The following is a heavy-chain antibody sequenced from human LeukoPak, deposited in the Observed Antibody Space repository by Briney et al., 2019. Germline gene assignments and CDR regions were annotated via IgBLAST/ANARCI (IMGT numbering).Heavy chain of an antibody. CDR3: ARGFGYYYDTLD. CDR1: GGYFSGYY. Sequence: PSETLSLTCSVYGGYFSGYYWSWIRQPPGKGLGLIGEINHSGSTNYNPSLKSRATLSVDTPKNQFPLKLSSVTAADTAVYYCARGFGYYYDTLDWGQGTLVTVSS. J-gene: IGHJ4*02. V-gene: IGHV4-34*01. CDR2: INHSGST. D-gene: IGHD3-22*01.